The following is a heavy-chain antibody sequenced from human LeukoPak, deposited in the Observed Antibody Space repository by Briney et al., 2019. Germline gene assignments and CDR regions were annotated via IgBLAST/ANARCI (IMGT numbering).Heavy chain of an antibody. Sequence: GGSLRLSCAVSGFTFSTSAMSWVRQIPGKGLEWVSAIAPNGGSREYRDSVKGRFTISRDNSKNTLFLQMNSLRAEDTAVYYCARGVDYGIPPVDYWGQGTLVTVSS. D-gene: IGHD4-17*01. CDR3: ARGVDYGIPPVDY. J-gene: IGHJ4*02. CDR1: GFTFSTSA. CDR2: IAPNGGSR. V-gene: IGHV3-23*01.